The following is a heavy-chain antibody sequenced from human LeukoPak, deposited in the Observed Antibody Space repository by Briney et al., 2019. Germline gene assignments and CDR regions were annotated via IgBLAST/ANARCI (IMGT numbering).Heavy chain of an antibody. CDR2: IVPNLGTT. J-gene: IGHJ4*02. CDR1: GGTSNSHA. CDR3: ATTNDGGGYQWGDFFDF. Sequence: SVKVSCKASGGTSNSHAISWVRQAPGQGLEWMGRIVPNLGTTNRAQNFQDRVTLTADKSTSTAYMELTSLTSDDTAVYYCATTNDGGGYQWGDFFDFWGQGTLVTVSS. D-gene: IGHD3-22*01. V-gene: IGHV1-69*04.